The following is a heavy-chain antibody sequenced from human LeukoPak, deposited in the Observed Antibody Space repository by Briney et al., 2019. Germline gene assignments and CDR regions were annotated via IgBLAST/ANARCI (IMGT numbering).Heavy chain of an antibody. CDR3: AKFGIKGCNSINCYTSFFYYGMDV. D-gene: IGHD2-2*02. Sequence: GESLKISCKGSGYSFTTYWIGWVRQMPGKGLEWMGIIYPGDSNTRYSPSFQGQVTISADKSISTAYLQWGSLKASDTATYYCAKFGIKGCNSINCYTSFFYYGMDVWGQGTTVTVSS. J-gene: IGHJ6*02. CDR2: IYPGDSNT. V-gene: IGHV5-51*01. CDR1: GYSFTTYW.